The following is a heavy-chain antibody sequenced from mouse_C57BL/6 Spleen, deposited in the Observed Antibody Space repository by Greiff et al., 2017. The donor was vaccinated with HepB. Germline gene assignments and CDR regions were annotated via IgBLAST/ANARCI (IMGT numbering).Heavy chain of an antibody. V-gene: IGHV1-26*01. Sequence: EVQLQQSGPELVKPGASVKISCKASGYTFTDYYMNWVKQSHGKSLEWIGDINPNNGGTSYNQKFKGKATLTVDKSSSTAYMELRSLTSEDSAVYYCARNRHSNYVYAMDYWGQGTSVTVSS. CDR3: ARNRHSNYVYAMDY. CDR2: INPNNGGT. D-gene: IGHD2-5*01. J-gene: IGHJ4*01. CDR1: GYTFTDYY.